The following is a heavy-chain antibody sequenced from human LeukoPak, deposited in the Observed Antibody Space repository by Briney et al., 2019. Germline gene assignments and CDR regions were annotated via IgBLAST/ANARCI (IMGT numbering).Heavy chain of an antibody. CDR1: GGSISSYY. V-gene: IGHV4-59*01. CDR2: IYYSGST. CDR3: ATRGNDSSGYLIDY. J-gene: IGHJ4*02. Sequence: PSETLSLTCTVSGGSISSYYWSWIRQPPGKGLEWIGYIYYSGSTNYNPSLKSRVTISVDTSKNQFSLELSSVTAADTAVYYCATRGNDSSGYLIDYWGQGTLVTVSS. D-gene: IGHD3-22*01.